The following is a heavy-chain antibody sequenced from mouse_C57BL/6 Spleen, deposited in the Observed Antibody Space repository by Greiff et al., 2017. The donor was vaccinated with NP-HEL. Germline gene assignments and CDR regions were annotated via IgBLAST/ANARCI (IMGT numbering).Heavy chain of an antibody. CDR1: GYTFTSYW. D-gene: IGHD2-4*01. V-gene: IGHV1-55*01. CDR2: IYPGSGST. CDR3: ARGGGYDYDGYYAMDY. J-gene: IGHJ4*01. Sequence: VQLQQPGAELVKPGASVKMSCKASGYTFTSYWITWVKQRPGQGLEWIGDIYPGSGSTNYNEKFKSKATLTVDTSSSTAYMQLSSLTSEDSAVYYCARGGGYDYDGYYAMDYWGQGTSVTVSS.